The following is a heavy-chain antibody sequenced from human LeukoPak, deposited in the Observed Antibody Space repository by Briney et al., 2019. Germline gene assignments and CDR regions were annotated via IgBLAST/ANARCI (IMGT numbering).Heavy chain of an antibody. J-gene: IGHJ5*02. D-gene: IGHD2-2*01. V-gene: IGHV4-59*08. Sequence: PSETLSLTCTVPGGSISSYYWSWIRQPPGKGLEWIGYIYYRGSTNYNPSLQSRVTISVDTSKNQFSLNLKSVTAADTAVYYCARHLGYCGTTSCFGRAYWFDPWGQRTLVTVSS. CDR2: IYYRGST. CDR1: GGSISSYY. CDR3: ARHLGYCGTTSCFGRAYWFDP.